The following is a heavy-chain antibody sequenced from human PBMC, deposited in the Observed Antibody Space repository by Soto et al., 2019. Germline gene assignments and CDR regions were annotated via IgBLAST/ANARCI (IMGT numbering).Heavy chain of an antibody. CDR1: GGSISSGGYS. J-gene: IGHJ4*02. CDR2: IYHSGST. CDR3: ARVYSSGWYRGYYFDY. D-gene: IGHD6-19*01. Sequence: SETLSLTCAVSGGSISSGGYSWSWIRQPPGKGLEWIGYIYHSGSTYYNPSLKSRVTISVDRSRNQFSLKLSSVTAADTAVYYCARVYSSGWYRGYYFDYWGQGTLVTVSS. V-gene: IGHV4-30-2*01.